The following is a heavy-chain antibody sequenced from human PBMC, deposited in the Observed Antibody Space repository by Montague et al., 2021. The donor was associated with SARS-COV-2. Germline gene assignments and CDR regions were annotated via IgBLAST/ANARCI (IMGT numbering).Heavy chain of an antibody. Sequence: SETLSLTCSVTGYSISSGYYWGWIRQSPGRGLEWIGTVHHSEGTYYNPSLQSRVTISVDPPKNQFSLKLISVTAADTAVYYCARVDVLTMVRGIIRGGCYFDYWGQGTLVTVSS. J-gene: IGHJ4*02. CDR2: VHHSEGT. CDR3: ARVDVLTMVRGIIRGGCYFDY. CDR1: GYSISSGYY. D-gene: IGHD3-10*01. V-gene: IGHV4-38-2*02.